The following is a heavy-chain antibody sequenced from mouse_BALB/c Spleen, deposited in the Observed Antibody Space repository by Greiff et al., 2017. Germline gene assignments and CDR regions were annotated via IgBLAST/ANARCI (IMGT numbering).Heavy chain of an antibody. D-gene: IGHD2-3*01. Sequence: EVKLVESGPGLVKPSQSLSLTCTVTGYSITSDYAWNWIRQFPGNKLEWIGYISYSGSTSYNPSLKSRISITRDTSKNQFFLQLNSVTTEDTATYYCARTPYDGYLHFDYWGQGTTLTVSS. CDR2: ISYSGST. CDR3: ARTPYDGYLHFDY. CDR1: GYSITSDYA. V-gene: IGHV3-2*02. J-gene: IGHJ2*01.